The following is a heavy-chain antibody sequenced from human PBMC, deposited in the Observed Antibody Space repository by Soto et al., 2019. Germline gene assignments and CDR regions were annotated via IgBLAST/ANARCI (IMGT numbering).Heavy chain of an antibody. CDR2: LNSDASYT. D-gene: IGHD4-17*01. Sequence: EVQLLESGGGMVQPGGSLRLSCAASGFTFSAYAMTWVRLAPGRGLELVSYLNSDASYTFYADSAKGRFTVSRDNYKNTLYLEMNSLRADDTAIYSCAKGPLGGRYGDYYFDLWGRGTLVSVSS. V-gene: IGHV3-23*01. CDR3: AKGPLGGRYGDYYFDL. J-gene: IGHJ2*01. CDR1: GFTFSAYA.